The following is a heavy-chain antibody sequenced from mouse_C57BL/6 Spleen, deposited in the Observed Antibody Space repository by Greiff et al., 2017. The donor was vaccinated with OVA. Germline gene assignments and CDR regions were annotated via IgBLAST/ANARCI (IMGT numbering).Heavy chain of an antibody. CDR2: ISYDGSN. D-gene: IGHD1-1*01. CDR1: GYSITSGYY. J-gene: IGHJ4*01. Sequence: ESGPGLVKPSQSLSLTCSVTGYSITSGYYWNWIRQFPGNKLEWMGYISYDGSNNYNPSLKNRISITRDTSKNQFFLKLNSVTTEDTATYYCAMITTVVDYYAMDYWGQGTSVTVSS. CDR3: AMITTVVDYYAMDY. V-gene: IGHV3-6*01.